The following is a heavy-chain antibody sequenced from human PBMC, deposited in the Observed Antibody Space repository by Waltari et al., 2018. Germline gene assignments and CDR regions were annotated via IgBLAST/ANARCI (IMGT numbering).Heavy chain of an antibody. CDR3: ARDKNVFDY. CDR2: IYHSGST. V-gene: IGHV4-38-2*02. Sequence: QVQLQESGPGLVKPSETLSLTCAVSGYSLSSGSYWGWIRQPPGKGLEWIGSIYHSGSTYYNPSLKSRVTISVDTSKNQFSLKLSSVTAADTAVYYCARDKNVFDYWGQGTLVTVSS. D-gene: IGHD1-1*01. CDR1: GYSLSSGSY. J-gene: IGHJ4*02.